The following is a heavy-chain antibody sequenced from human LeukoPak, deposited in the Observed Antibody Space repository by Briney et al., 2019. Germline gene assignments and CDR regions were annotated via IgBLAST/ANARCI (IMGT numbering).Heavy chain of an antibody. D-gene: IGHD6-19*01. CDR2: IYYSGST. V-gene: IGHV4-59*01. Sequence: SETLSFTGTGSGCSISGYYWSWLRQPPGKGLMWWGYIYYSGSTNYNPSLQSRVTISVDTSKNQFSLKLSSVTAADTAVYYCARESPGYSSGWYPYFDYWGQGTLVTVSS. J-gene: IGHJ4*02. CDR1: GCSISGYY. CDR3: ARESPGYSSGWYPYFDY.